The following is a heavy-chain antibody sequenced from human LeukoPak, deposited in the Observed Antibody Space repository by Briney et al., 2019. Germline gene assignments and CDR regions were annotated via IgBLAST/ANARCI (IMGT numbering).Heavy chain of an antibody. Sequence: GASVKVSCKASGYTFTGYYMHWVRQAPGQGLEWMGWINPNSGGTNYAQKFQGWVTMTRDTSISTACMELSRLRSDDTAVYYCARDNSDDAFDIWGQGTMVTVSS. CDR1: GYTFTGYY. V-gene: IGHV1-2*04. CDR2: INPNSGGT. D-gene: IGHD4-23*01. CDR3: ARDNSDDAFDI. J-gene: IGHJ3*02.